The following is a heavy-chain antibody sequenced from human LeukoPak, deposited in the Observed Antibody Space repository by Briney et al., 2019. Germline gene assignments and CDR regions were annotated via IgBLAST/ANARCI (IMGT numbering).Heavy chain of an antibody. CDR3: ARDGRPLDY. Sequence: PGGSLRLSCAASGFTFSRYWMTWVRQAPGKGLEWVTGISYDGSKKYSADSVKDRFTISRDNSENALFLQMNSLRVEDTAVYYCARDGRPLDYWGQETLVTVSS. V-gene: IGHV3-30-3*01. CDR1: GFTFSRYW. CDR2: ISYDGSKK. J-gene: IGHJ4*02.